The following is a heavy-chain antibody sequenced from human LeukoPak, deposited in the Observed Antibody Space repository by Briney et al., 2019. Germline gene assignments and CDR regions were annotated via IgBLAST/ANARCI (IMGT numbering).Heavy chain of an antibody. CDR3: AREASQDYFDY. V-gene: IGHV3-74*03. Sequence: GGSLRLSCAASGFRFSNSWMYWVRQGPGKGPVWVSRMKTDGTRIEYADSVKGRFTISRDNAKNTLHVQMNGLRAEDTAVYYCAREASQDYFDYWGQGTLVTVSS. CDR1: GFRFSNSW. J-gene: IGHJ4*02. CDR2: MKTDGTRI.